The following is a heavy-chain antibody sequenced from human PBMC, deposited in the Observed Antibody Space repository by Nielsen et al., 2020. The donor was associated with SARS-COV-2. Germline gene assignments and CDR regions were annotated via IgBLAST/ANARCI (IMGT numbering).Heavy chain of an antibody. J-gene: IGHJ4*02. Sequence: GGSLRLSCAASGFTFSNYAMSWVRQAPGKGLEWVAVISYDGSNKYYADSVKGRFTISRDNSKNTLYLQMNSLRAEDTAVYYCAKEWLTPPRWYYDSSGDDYWGQGTLVTVSS. CDR1: GFTFSNYA. V-gene: IGHV3-30*18. D-gene: IGHD3-22*01. CDR2: ISYDGSNK. CDR3: AKEWLTPPRWYYDSSGDDY.